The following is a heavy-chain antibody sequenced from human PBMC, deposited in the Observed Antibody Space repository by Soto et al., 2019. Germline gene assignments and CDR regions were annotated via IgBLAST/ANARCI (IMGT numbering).Heavy chain of an antibody. D-gene: IGHD3-16*01. CDR2: VHGGGST. J-gene: IGHJ4*02. CDR1: GFTVSNNH. CDR3: AGRLTTAASLDY. Sequence: VQLVESGGGLSQPGGSLRLSCAASGFTVSNNHMTWVRQAAGKGLELVSFVHGGGSTSYADSVKGRFTISRDNSKNTLYLQMDSLSAEDTAIYYCAGRLTTAASLDYWGRGTLVTFSS. V-gene: IGHV3-53*01.